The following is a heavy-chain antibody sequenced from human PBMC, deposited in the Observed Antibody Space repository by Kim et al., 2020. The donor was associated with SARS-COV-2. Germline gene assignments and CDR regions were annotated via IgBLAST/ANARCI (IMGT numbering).Heavy chain of an antibody. CDR3: ARVSRNSRGSYHFD. CDR2: TRDKTKSYTT. Sequence: GGSLRLSCAASGFTFSDYYMDWVRQAPGKGLEWVGRTRDKTKSYTTEYAASVKGRFTISRDDSKNSLYLQMNSLKTEDTAVYYCARVSRNSRGSYHFD. CDR1: GFTFSDYY. D-gene: IGHD1-1*01. V-gene: IGHV3-72*01. J-gene: IGHJ4*01.